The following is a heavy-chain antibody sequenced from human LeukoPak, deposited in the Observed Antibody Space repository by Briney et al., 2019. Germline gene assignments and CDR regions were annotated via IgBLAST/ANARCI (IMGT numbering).Heavy chain of an antibody. J-gene: IGHJ4*01. CDR2: IYYSGST. Sequence: SETLSLTCTVSGGSISSSSYYWGWIRQPPGKGLEWIGSIYYSGSTYYNPSLKSRVTISVDTSKNQFSLKLSSVTAADTAVYYCARELGGHGFFDYWGHGALITVSS. D-gene: IGHD2-15*01. CDR3: ARELGGHGFFDY. CDR1: GGSISSSSYY. V-gene: IGHV4-39*02.